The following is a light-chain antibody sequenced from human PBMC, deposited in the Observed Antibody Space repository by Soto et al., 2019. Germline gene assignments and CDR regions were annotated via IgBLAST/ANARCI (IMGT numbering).Light chain of an antibody. CDR1: SSDVGGYNY. CDR2: DVS. CDR3: FSYAGSYTHVV. V-gene: IGLV2-11*01. J-gene: IGLJ2*01. Sequence: QSALTQPRSVSGSPGQSVTISCTGTSSDVGGYNYVSWYHQHSGKAPKLMIYDVSKRPSGVPDRFSGSKSGNTASLTISGLQSEDEADYYCFSYAGSYTHVVFGGGTKLTVL.